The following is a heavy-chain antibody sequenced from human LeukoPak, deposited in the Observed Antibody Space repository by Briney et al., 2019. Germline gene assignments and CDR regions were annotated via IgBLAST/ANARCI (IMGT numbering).Heavy chain of an antibody. J-gene: IGHJ4*02. CDR1: GFTFSNYA. D-gene: IGHD2-2*01. Sequence: GGSLRLSCAASGFTFSNYAMHWVRQAPGKGLEWVAVISYDGSNKYYADSVKGRFTISRDNSKNTLYLQLIRLRAEDTAMYYCARGRGYCSGTSCFVPDYWGQGTLVTVSS. V-gene: IGHV3-30-3*01. CDR3: ARGRGYCSGTSCFVPDY. CDR2: ISYDGSNK.